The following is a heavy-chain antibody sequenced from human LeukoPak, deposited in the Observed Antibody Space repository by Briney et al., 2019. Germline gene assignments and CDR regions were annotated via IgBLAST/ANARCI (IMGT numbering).Heavy chain of an antibody. Sequence: GGSLRLSCKGSGFTFTNACMSWVRLAPGKGLEWVGHIISQADDGTPAYAAPVKGRFTISRDDSKNPLYLQLNSLKTEDTAVYYCTTGTWIQRWLADYWGEGTLV. V-gene: IGHV3-15*01. CDR1: GFTFTNAC. CDR3: TTGTWIQRWLADY. CDR2: IISQADDGTP. J-gene: IGHJ4*02. D-gene: IGHD5-18*01.